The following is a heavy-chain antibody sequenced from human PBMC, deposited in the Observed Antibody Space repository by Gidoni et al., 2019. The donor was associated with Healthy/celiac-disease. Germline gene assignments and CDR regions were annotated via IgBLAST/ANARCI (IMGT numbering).Heavy chain of an antibody. CDR1: GFTFSSYS. V-gene: IGHV3-21*01. Sequence: EVQLVESGGGLVKPGGSLRLSCAASGFTFSSYSMNWVRQDPGKGLEWVSSISSSSSYIYYADSVKGRFTISRDNAKNSLYLQMNSLRAEDTAVYYCARVLVPATHTNWFDPWGQGTLVTVSS. CDR2: ISSSSSYI. J-gene: IGHJ5*02. CDR3: ARVLVPATHTNWFDP. D-gene: IGHD2-2*01.